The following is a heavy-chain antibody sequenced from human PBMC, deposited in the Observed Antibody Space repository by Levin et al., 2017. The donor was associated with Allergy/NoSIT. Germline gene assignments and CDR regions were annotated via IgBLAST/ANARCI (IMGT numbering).Heavy chain of an antibody. V-gene: IGHV3-53*01. CDR1: GFTVSSNY. CDR2: IYSGGIT. D-gene: IGHD3-10*01. Sequence: GGSLRLSCAASGFTVSSNYMSWVRQAPGKGLEWVSIIYSGGITYYADSVKGRFTISRDSSKNTLYLEMNSLRAEDTALYYCAGQTVKGRFDYWGQGTLVTVSS. CDR3: AGQTVKGRFDY. J-gene: IGHJ4*02.